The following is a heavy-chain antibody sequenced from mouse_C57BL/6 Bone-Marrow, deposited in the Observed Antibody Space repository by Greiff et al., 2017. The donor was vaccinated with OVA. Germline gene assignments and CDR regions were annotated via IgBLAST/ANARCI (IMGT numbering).Heavy chain of an antibody. V-gene: IGHV1-19*01. Sequence: EVQLQQSGPVLVKPGASVKMSCKASGYTFTDYYMNWVKQSHGKSLEWIGVINPYNGGTSYNQKFKGKATLTVDKSSSTAYMELNSLTSEDSAVYYCARAGDFTTVEWFDYWGQGTTLTVSS. CDR1: GYTFTDYY. J-gene: IGHJ2*01. CDR3: ARAGDFTTVEWFDY. D-gene: IGHD1-1*01. CDR2: INPYNGGT.